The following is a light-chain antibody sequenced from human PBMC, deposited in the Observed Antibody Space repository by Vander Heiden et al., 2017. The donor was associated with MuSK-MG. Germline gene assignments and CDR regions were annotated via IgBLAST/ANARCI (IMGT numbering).Light chain of an antibody. CDR3: QQYGSAPALT. CDR1: QSVSSSY. V-gene: IGKV3-20*01. J-gene: IGKJ4*01. CDR2: GAS. Sequence: EIVLTQSPGTLSLSPGERATLSCMASQSVSSSYLAWYQQKPGQAPRLLIYGASSRATGIPDRCSGSGSGTDFTLTISRLEPEDFAVYYCQQYGSAPALTFGGGTKVEIK.